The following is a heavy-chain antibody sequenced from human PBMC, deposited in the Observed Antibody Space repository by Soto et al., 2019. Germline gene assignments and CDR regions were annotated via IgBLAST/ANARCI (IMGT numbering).Heavy chain of an antibody. V-gene: IGHV3-49*03. D-gene: IGHD2-15*01. CDR1: GFTFGDYA. CDR3: TRDSNAPATNFSGMDV. Sequence: LRLSCTVSGFTFGDYAMNWFRQAPGKGLEWVGLIRSEAYGGTTEYAASVKGRFTISRDDSKSIAYLQMNSLKTEDTAVYYCTRDSNAPATNFSGMDVWGQGTTVTVSS. CDR2: IRSEAYGGTT. J-gene: IGHJ6*02.